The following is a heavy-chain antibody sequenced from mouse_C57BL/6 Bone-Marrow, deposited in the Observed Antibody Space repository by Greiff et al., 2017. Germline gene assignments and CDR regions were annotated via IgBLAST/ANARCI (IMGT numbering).Heavy chain of an antibody. J-gene: IGHJ2*01. D-gene: IGHD1-1*01. CDR3: AGHYYGSSRFDY. V-gene: IGHV1-81*01. CDR1: GYTFTSYG. Sequence: VHLVESGAELARPGASVKLSCKASGYTFTSYGISWVKQRTGQGLEWIGEIYPRSGNTYYNEKFKGKATLTADKSSSTAYMELRSLTSEDSAVYFCAGHYYGSSRFDYWGQGTTLTVSS. CDR2: IYPRSGNT.